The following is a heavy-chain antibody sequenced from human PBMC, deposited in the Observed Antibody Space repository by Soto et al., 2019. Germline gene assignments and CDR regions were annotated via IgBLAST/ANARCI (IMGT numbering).Heavy chain of an antibody. J-gene: IGHJ6*02. D-gene: IGHD4-17*01. V-gene: IGHV4-59*01. CDR2: IYYSGRT. CDR3: ARDLRFQGHDYADYLGYGMDV. CDR1: GGSISPYY. Sequence: LSLTCTVSGGSISPYYWGWIRQPPGKGLEWIGFIYYSGRTSYNPSLKSRVTISVDTSKNQSSLNLSSVTAADTAVYYCARDLRFQGHDYADYLGYGMDVWGQGTTVTVS.